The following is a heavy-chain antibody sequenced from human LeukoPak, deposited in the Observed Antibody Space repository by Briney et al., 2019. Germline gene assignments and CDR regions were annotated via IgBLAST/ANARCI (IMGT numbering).Heavy chain of an antibody. CDR3: ARVRTGLYNAFDV. D-gene: IGHD3/OR15-3a*01. CDR2: VHYSGRT. V-gene: IGHV4-59*01. CDR1: GDSISNYS. Sequence: SETLTLTCTVSGDSISNYSWSWIRQPPGRGLEWIGYVHYSGRTNYTPSLKSRVTLSIDTSKSQFSLSLTSVTAADTAIYYCARVRTGLYNAFDVWGQGTMVTVAS. J-gene: IGHJ3*01.